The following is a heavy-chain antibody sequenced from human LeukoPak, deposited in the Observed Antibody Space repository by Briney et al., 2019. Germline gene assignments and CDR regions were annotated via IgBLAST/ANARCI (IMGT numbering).Heavy chain of an antibody. D-gene: IGHD5-24*01. J-gene: IGHJ4*02. V-gene: IGHV3-74*01. CDR1: GFTFSGYW. CDR3: ARGRDGYNYRYFDY. CDR2: INGDGSTT. Sequence: GGSLRLSCAASGFTFSGYWMHWVRQTPGKGLVWVSRINGDGSTTSYADSVKGRFTISRDNAKNTPYLQMNSLRAEDTAVYYCARGRDGYNYRYFDYWGQGTLVTVSS.